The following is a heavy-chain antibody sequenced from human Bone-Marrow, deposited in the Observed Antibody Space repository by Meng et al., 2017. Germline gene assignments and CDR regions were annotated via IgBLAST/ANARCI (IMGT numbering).Heavy chain of an antibody. CDR2: INWNSGSI. CDR1: GFTFDDCA. V-gene: IGHV3-9*03. Sequence: GESLKLSCAASGFTFDDCAMHWVRQAPGKGLERVSGINWNSGSIGYADSVKGRFTISRDNAQNSLYLQMNSLRADDMALYDCAKDRAYDFWSGAHAFDIWGQGTMVTVSS. CDR3: AKDRAYDFWSGAHAFDI. J-gene: IGHJ3*02. D-gene: IGHD3-3*01.